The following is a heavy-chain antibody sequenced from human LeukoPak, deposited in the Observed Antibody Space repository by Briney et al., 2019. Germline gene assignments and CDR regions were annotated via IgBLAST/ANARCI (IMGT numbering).Heavy chain of an antibody. CDR1: GFTFSSYW. V-gene: IGHV3-7*01. D-gene: IGHD3-10*01. Sequence: GGSLRLSCAASGFTFSSYWMSWVRQAPGKGLEWVANIKQDGSEKYYVDSVKGRFTISRDNAKNSLYLQMSSLRAEDTAVYYCARDRDSYGSGSYYNPYWFDPWGQGTLVTVSS. CDR2: IKQDGSEK. CDR3: ARDRDSYGSGSYYNPYWFDP. J-gene: IGHJ5*02.